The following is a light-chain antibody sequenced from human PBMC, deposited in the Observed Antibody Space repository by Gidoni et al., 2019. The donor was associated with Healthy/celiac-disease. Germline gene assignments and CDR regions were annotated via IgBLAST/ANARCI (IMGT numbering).Light chain of an antibody. CDR2: STN. Sequence: QSVLTQPPSASGTPGQRVTIPCSGSSSNIGGNSVNWYQQLPGTAPKLPIYSTNQRPSGVPDRFSGSKSDTSASLTISGLQSGDEADYYCAAWDDSLNGVVFGGGTKLTVL. CDR3: AAWDDSLNGVV. V-gene: IGLV1-44*01. CDR1: SSNIGGNS. J-gene: IGLJ2*01.